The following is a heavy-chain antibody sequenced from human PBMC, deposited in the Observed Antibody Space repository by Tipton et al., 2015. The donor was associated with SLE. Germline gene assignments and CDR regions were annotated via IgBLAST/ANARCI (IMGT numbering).Heavy chain of an antibody. D-gene: IGHD2-2*02. CDR1: GGSISSSSYY. CDR3: ARDGLGDCSSTSCYTADC. CDR2: IYYSGST. V-gene: IGHV4-39*07. Sequence: TLSLTCTVSGGSISSSSYYWGWIRPPPGKGLEWIGSIYYSGSTYYNPSLKSRVTISVDTSKNQFSLKLSSVTAADTAVYYCARDGLGDCSSTSCYTADCWGQGTLGTVSS. J-gene: IGHJ4*02.